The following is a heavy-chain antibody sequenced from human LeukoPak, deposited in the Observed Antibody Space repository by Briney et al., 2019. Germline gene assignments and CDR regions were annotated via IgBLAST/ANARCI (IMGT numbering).Heavy chain of an antibody. J-gene: IGHJ4*02. CDR2: IYYSGST. CDR1: GGSISSGDYY. V-gene: IGHV4-30-4*02. CDR3: ARVPRGGWLMYYFDY. D-gene: IGHD6-19*01. Sequence: PSETLSLTCTVSGGSISSGDYYWSWIRQPPGKGLEWIGYIYYSGSTYYNPSLKSRVTISVDTSKNQFSLKLSSVTAADTAVYYCARVPRGGWLMYYFDYWGQGTLVTVSS.